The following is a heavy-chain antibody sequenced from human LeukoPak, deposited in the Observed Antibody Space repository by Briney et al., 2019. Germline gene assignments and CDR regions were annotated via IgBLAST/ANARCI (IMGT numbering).Heavy chain of an antibody. Sequence: GESLKISCKGSGYSFTNYWIGWVRQMPGKGLEWMGIIYPGDSETRYSPSFQGQVTISADKSITTAYLQWSSLKASDTAMYYCARYSYRGHHYESSGIDYWGQGTLVTVSS. CDR3: ARYSYRGHHYESSGIDY. V-gene: IGHV5-51*01. CDR2: IYPGDSET. D-gene: IGHD3-22*01. CDR1: GYSFTNYW. J-gene: IGHJ4*02.